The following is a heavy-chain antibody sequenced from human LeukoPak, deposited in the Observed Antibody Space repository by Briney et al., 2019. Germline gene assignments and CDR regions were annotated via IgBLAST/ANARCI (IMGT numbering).Heavy chain of an antibody. Sequence: SETLSLTCTVSGGSISSSSYYWGWIRQPPGKGLEWIGSIYYSGSTYYNPSLNSRVTISGDTSKNQFSLRLSSVTAADTAVYYCARDLRSVGVARDWGQGTLVTVSS. CDR1: GGSISSSSYY. CDR2: IYYSGST. D-gene: IGHD1-26*01. V-gene: IGHV4-39*07. J-gene: IGHJ4*02. CDR3: ARDLRSVGVARD.